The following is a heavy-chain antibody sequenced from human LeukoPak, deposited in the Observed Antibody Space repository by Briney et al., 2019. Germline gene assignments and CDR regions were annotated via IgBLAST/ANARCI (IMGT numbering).Heavy chain of an antibody. Sequence: ASVKVSCKASGYTFISYGISWVRQAPGQGLEWMGWISAYNGNTNYAQKLQGRVTMTTDTSTSTAYMELRSLRSDDTAVYYCARDLGDYAKYYFDYWGQGTLVTVSS. CDR3: ARDLGDYAKYYFDY. D-gene: IGHD4-17*01. CDR2: ISAYNGNT. CDR1: GYTFISYG. J-gene: IGHJ4*02. V-gene: IGHV1-18*01.